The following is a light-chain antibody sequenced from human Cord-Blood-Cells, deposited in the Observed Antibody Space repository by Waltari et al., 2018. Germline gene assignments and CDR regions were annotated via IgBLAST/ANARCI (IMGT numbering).Light chain of an antibody. CDR1: SSNIGSNY. J-gene: IGLJ3*02. V-gene: IGLV1-47*01. CDR2: RNN. CDR3: AAWDDSLSGWV. Sequence: QSVLTQPPSASGTPGQRVTISCSGSSSNIGSNYVYWYQQLPGTAPKPLIYRNNQRPSGVPYRFSGSKSGTSASLAISGLRSEDEADYYCAAWDDSLSGWVFGGGTKLTVL.